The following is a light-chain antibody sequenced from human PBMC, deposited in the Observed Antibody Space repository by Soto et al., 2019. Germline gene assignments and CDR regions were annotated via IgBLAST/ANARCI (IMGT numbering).Light chain of an antibody. V-gene: IGKV3-15*01. CDR1: QSVSSSY. CDR2: GAS. CDR3: QKYNDWPRK. J-gene: IGKJ1*01. Sequence: EIVLTHSPGTLSFSPVEIATLSFSSSQSVSSSYLAWYQQKPGQAPRLLIYGASTRATGIPARFSGSGSGTEFTLTISSLQSEDFAVYYCQKYNDWPRKFGQGTKVDIK.